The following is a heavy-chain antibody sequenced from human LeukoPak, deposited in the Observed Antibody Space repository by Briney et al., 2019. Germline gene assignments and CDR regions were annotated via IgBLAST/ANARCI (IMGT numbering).Heavy chain of an antibody. CDR2: IYDSGST. CDR1: IVSISVNSYY. J-gene: IGHJ6*03. V-gene: IGHV4-39*01. Sequence: SETLSLTCAVSIVSISVNSYYWGCIRHPPGKGLEWIGRIYDSGSTYYNPSLKSRLTLSVHTSKNHSSLKLLSVPAADTAVYFCARQHERGAYYLYYYMDVWGKGTTVTVSS. CDR3: ARQHERGAYYLYYYMDV.